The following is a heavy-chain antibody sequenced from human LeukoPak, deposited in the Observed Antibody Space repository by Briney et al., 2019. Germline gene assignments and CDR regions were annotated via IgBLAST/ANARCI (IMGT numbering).Heavy chain of an antibody. Sequence: SGTLSLTCTVSGCTISSNSYYWGRIRQPPGKGLDWIVSSYYSGSTYDNPALESRVIICVDAAENQFSLKMSSGTAADTAVYYCSGHPSGYAHAIDCWGHGALVTVSS. CDR1: GCTISSNSYY. CDR3: SGHPSGYAHAIDC. V-gene: IGHV4-39*01. J-gene: IGHJ4*01. CDR2: SYYSGST. D-gene: IGHD5-12*01.